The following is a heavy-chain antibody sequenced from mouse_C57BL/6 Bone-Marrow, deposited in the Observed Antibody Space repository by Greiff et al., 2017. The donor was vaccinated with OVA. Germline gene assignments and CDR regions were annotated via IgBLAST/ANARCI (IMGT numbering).Heavy chain of an antibody. CDR3: ARGLTTVVATDFDY. CDR1: GYTFTDYY. J-gene: IGHJ2*01. V-gene: IGHV1-26*01. CDR2: INPNNGGT. Sequence: VQLQQSGPELVKPGASVKISCKASGYTFTDYYMNWVKQSPGKSLEWIGDINPNNGGTSYNQKFKGKATLTVDKSSSTAYMELRSLTSEDSAVYYCARGLTTVVATDFDYWGQGTTLTVSS. D-gene: IGHD1-1*01.